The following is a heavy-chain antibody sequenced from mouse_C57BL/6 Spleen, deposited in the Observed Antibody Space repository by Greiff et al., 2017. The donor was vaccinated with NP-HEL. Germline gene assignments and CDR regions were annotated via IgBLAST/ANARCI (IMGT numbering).Heavy chain of an antibody. V-gene: IGHV14-1*01. Sequence: VQLQQSGAELVRPGALVKLSCTASGFNIKDYYMHWVKQRPEQGLEWIGRIDPEDGDTEYAPKFQGKATMTADTSSNTAYLQLSSLTSEDTAVYYCTPSYYGSSFWFAYWGQGTLVTVSA. CDR3: TPSYYGSSFWFAY. CDR1: GFNIKDYY. D-gene: IGHD1-1*01. CDR2: IDPEDGDT. J-gene: IGHJ3*01.